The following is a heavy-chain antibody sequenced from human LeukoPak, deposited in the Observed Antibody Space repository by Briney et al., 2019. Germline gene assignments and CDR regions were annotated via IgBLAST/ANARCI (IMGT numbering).Heavy chain of an antibody. CDR2: INSDGSST. D-gene: IGHD6-19*01. CDR1: GFTFSSYG. Sequence: GGSLRLSCAAPGFTFSSYGMHWVRQAPGKGLVWVSRINSDGSSTRYADSVKGRFTISRDNAKNTLYLQMNSLRAEDTAVYYCARRSGIAVAGAFDYWGQGTLVTVSS. CDR3: ARRSGIAVAGAFDY. V-gene: IGHV3-74*01. J-gene: IGHJ4*02.